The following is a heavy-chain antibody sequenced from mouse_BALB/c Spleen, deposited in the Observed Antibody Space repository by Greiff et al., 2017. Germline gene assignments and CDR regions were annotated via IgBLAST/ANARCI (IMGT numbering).Heavy chain of an antibody. D-gene: IGHD2-4*01. CDR2: IDPYNGGT. Sequence: QLVESGPELVKPGASVKVSCKASGYAFTSYNMYWVKQSHGKSLEWIGYIDPYNGGTSYNQKFKGKATLTVDKSSSTAYMHLNSLTSEDSAVYYCARSYDYGYAMDYWGQGTSVTVSS. CDR1: GYAFTSYN. V-gene: IGHV1S135*01. CDR3: ARSYDYGYAMDY. J-gene: IGHJ4*01.